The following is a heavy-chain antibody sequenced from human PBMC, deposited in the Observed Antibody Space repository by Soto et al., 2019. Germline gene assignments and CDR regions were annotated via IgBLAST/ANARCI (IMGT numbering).Heavy chain of an antibody. CDR3: AKDIQVGLKSIVGALVPKYYYYGMDV. V-gene: IGHV3-30*18. CDR1: GFTFSSYG. D-gene: IGHD1-26*01. J-gene: IGHJ6*02. Sequence: GGSLRLSCAASGFTFSSYGMHWVRQAPGKGLEWVAVISYDGSNKYYADSVKGRFTISRDNSKNTLYLQMNSLRAEDTAVYYCAKDIQVGLKSIVGALVPKYYYYGMDVWGQGTTVTVSS. CDR2: ISYDGSNK.